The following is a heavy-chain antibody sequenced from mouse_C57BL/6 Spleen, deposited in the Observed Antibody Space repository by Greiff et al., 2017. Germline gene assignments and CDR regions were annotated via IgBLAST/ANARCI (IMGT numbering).Heavy chain of an antibody. Sequence: EVQLQQSGPELVQPGASVKIPCKASGYTFTDYNMDWVKQSHGKSLEWIGDINPNNGGTIYNQKFKGKATLTVEKSSSTAYMELRSLTSEDTAVYYCARAYGGSYPYYFDYWGQGTTPTVSS. J-gene: IGHJ2*01. V-gene: IGHV1-18*01. D-gene: IGHD1-1*01. CDR3: ARAYGGSYPYYFDY. CDR2: INPNNGGT. CDR1: GYTFTDYN.